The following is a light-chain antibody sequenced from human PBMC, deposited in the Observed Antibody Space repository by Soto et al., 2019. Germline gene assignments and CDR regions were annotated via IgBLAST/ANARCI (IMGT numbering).Light chain of an antibody. Sequence: ALTQPASVSGSPGQSITISCTGTSSDIGGYNFVSWYQQHPGKAPKLMIYAVSNRPSGVSNRFSGSKSGNTASLTISGLQAEDEADYYCSSYTSSSTPYVFGTGTKVTV. J-gene: IGLJ1*01. CDR1: SSDIGGYNF. CDR2: AVS. V-gene: IGLV2-14*01. CDR3: SSYTSSSTPYV.